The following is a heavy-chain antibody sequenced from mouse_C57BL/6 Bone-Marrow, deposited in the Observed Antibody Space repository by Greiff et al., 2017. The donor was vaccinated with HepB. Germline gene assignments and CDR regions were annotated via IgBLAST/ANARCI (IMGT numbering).Heavy chain of an antibody. CDR3: ASRDNDVYYPDY. D-gene: IGHD2-3*01. Sequence: QVQLQQPGAELVMPGASVKLSCKASGYTFTSYWMHWVKQRPGQGLEWIGEIDPSDSYTNYNQKFKGKSTLTVDKSSSTSYMQLSSLTSEDSAVYYCASRDNDVYYPDYWGHGTTLTVSS. V-gene: IGHV1-69*01. CDR2: IDPSDSYT. CDR1: GYTFTSYW. J-gene: IGHJ2*01.